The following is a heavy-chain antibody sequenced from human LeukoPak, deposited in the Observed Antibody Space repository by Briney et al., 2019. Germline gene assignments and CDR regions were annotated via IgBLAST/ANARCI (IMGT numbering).Heavy chain of an antibody. CDR3: ARHTLGEPDAFDI. J-gene: IGHJ3*02. CDR2: IRYDGSNK. D-gene: IGHD3-10*01. Sequence: GGSLRLSCAASGFTFSSYGMHWVRQAPGKGLEWVAFIRYDGSNKYYADSVKGRFTISRDNAKNSLYLQMNSLRAEDTAVYYCARHTLGEPDAFDIWGQGTMVTVSS. V-gene: IGHV3-30*02. CDR1: GFTFSSYG.